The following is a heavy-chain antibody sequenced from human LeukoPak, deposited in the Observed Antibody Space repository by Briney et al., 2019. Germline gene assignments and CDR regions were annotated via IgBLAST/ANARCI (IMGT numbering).Heavy chain of an antibody. V-gene: IGHV4-39*01. CDR2: IYYTGSA. D-gene: IGHD3-16*01. J-gene: IGHJ4*02. Sequence: SETLSLTCTVSGGSISSSSYYWGWIRQPPGKGLEWSGSIYYTGSAYYNPFRKRRVTMSVDTYKNQFSLRLSSVTAADTAVYYCARHGQTFDSSFDYWGQGTLVTVSS. CDR1: GGSISSSSYY. CDR3: ARHGQTFDSSFDY.